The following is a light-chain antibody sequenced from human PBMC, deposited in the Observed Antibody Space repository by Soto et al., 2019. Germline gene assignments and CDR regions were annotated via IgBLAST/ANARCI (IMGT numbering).Light chain of an antibody. CDR2: GAS. CDR3: QQYNNWPYT. J-gene: IGKJ2*01. V-gene: IGKV3-15*01. Sequence: EIVLTQSPATLSLSPGERATLSCRASQSVGSSLAWYQQKPGQAPRLLIYGASTRATGIPARFSGRGSGTEFTLTISSLQSEDFAVYYCQQYNNWPYTFGQGTKVDIK. CDR1: QSVGSS.